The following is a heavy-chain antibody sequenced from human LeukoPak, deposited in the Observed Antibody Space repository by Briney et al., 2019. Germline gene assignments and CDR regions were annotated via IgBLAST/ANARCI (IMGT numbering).Heavy chain of an antibody. CDR2: ISSNGRNT. J-gene: IGHJ4*02. Sequence: GGSLSLSCSASGFTFSSYDMHWVRQAPGKGLESVSAISSNGRNTYYADSVKGRFTISRDNSKHTLYLQMSSLTVEDTAVYYCVRVMATVTSFDYWGQGTLVTVSS. D-gene: IGHD4-17*01. V-gene: IGHV3-64D*09. CDR3: VRVMATVTSFDY. CDR1: GFTFSSYD.